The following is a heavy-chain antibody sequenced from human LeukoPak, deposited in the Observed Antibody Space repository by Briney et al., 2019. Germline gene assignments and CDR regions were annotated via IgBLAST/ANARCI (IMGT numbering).Heavy chain of an antibody. CDR2: ISSSSSYI. V-gene: IGHV3-21*01. D-gene: IGHD2-15*01. Sequence: GGSLRLSCAASGFTFSSYAMHWVRQAPGKGLEWVSSISSSSSYIYYADSVKGRFTISRDNAKNSLYLQMNSLRAEDTAVYYCARGQSLHIVVVVAAILGHWFDPWGQGTLVTVSS. CDR3: ARGQSLHIVVVVAAILGHWFDP. CDR1: GFTFSSYA. J-gene: IGHJ5*02.